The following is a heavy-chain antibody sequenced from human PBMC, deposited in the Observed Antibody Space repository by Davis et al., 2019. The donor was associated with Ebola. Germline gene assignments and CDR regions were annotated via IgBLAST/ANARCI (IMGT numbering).Heavy chain of an antibody. D-gene: IGHD6-19*01. CDR1: GGSFSGYY. J-gene: IGHJ4*02. Sequence: PSETLSLTCAVYGGSFSGYYWSWIRQPPGKGLEWIGYIYYSGSTNYNPSLKSRVTISVDTSKNQFSLKLSSVTAADTAVYYCARGRGEEQWLVPKSFDCWGQGTLVTVSS. V-gene: IGHV4-59*12. CDR3: ARGRGEEQWLVPKSFDC. CDR2: IYYSGST.